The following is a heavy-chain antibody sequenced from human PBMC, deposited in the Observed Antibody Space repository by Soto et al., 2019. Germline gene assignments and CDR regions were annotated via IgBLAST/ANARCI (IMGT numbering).Heavy chain of an antibody. Sequence: AVGSLRLSCAASGFTVSSNYMSWVRQAPGKGLEWVSVIYSGGSTYYADSVKGRFTISRDNSKNTLYLQMNSLRAEDTAVYYCARDLGGSYYYYGMDVWGQGTTVTVSS. V-gene: IGHV3-53*01. CDR3: ARDLGGSYYYYGMDV. CDR1: GFTVSSNY. J-gene: IGHJ6*02. D-gene: IGHD1-26*01. CDR2: IYSGGST.